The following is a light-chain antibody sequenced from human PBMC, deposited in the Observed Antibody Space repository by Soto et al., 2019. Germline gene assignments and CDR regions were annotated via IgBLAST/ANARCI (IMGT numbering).Light chain of an antibody. J-gene: IGKJ2*01. CDR1: QSVSSNY. V-gene: IGKV3-20*01. CDR3: HQYGGSYT. Sequence: EIVLTQSPGTLSLSPGERATLSCRASQSVSSNYLAWYQHKPGQTPRLLIYGASTRAIGITDRFSVSGSGTHFIITIGRQEPEDFAVYYWHQYGGSYTFGRGTKTEIK. CDR2: GAS.